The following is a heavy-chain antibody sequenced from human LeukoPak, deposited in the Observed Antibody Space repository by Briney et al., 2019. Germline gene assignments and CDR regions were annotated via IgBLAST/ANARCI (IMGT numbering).Heavy chain of an antibody. CDR1: GGSISSGGYY. J-gene: IGHJ5*02. D-gene: IGHD3-9*01. CDR3: AGGVGGPTYYDILTGLRVLGWFDP. Sequence: SETLSLTCTVSGGSISSGGYYWSWIRQHPGKGLEWIGYIYYSGSTYYNPSLESRVTISVDTSKNQFSLKLSSVTAADTAVYYCAGGVGGPTYYDILTGLRVLGWFDPWGQGTLVTVSS. CDR2: IYYSGST. V-gene: IGHV4-31*03.